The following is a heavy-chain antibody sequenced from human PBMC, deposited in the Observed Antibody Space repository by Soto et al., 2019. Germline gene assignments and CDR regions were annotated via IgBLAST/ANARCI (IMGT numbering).Heavy chain of an antibody. CDR2: ISYDGSNK. J-gene: IGHJ4*02. D-gene: IGHD4-17*01. CDR3: ATHNDYGNDY. Sequence: QVQLVESGGGVVQPGRSLRLSCAASGFTFSNYAMHWVRQAPGKGLEWVAVISYDGSNKYYADSVKGRFTISRDNSTNSLYLQVNSLRAEATAVYCCATHNDYGNDYLGQVSLVTVSS. V-gene: IGHV3-30-3*01. CDR1: GFTFSNYA.